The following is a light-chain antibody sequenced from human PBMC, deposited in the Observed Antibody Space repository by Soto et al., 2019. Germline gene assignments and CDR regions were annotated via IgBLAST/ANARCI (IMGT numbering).Light chain of an antibody. V-gene: IGKV3-20*01. CDR2: GAS. J-gene: IGKJ5*01. Sequence: DIVLTQSPGTLSLSPGERATLSCRASQSVRSTSLAWYQQKPGQAPRLLIYGASSRATGIPDRFSGGGSGTDFTLTISRLEPEDFAVYYCQHYGSSPPFTFGQGTRLEIK. CDR3: QHYGSSPPFT. CDR1: QSVRSTS.